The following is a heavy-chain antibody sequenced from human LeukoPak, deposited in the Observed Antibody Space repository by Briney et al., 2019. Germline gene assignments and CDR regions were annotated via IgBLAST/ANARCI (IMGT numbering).Heavy chain of an antibody. CDR1: GFSLSGYW. J-gene: IGHJ5*02. D-gene: IGHD2-15*01. CDR3: ARDPRNVGLAP. V-gene: IGHV3-74*01. Sequence: GGSLRLSCVASGFSLSGYWMYWVRQAPGKGLMYISRNNGDGSATNYADVVKGRFTMSRDNVKNTLYLQMNSLRVEDTAVYYCARDPRNVGLAPWGQGTLVTVSS. CDR2: NNGDGSAT.